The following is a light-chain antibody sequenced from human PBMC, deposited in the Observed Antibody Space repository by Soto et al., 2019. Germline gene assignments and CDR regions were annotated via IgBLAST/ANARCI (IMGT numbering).Light chain of an antibody. CDR2: DAS. J-gene: IGKJ5*01. Sequence: ETVLTQSPATLSLSPGESATLSCRASQSVSTYLAWYQQKPGQAPRLLIYDASNRVTGIPARFRGSGSGTDFTLTISSLEPDDFAVYYCQQRSNWQITFVQGTRLENK. CDR3: QQRSNWQIT. CDR1: QSVSTY. V-gene: IGKV3-11*01.